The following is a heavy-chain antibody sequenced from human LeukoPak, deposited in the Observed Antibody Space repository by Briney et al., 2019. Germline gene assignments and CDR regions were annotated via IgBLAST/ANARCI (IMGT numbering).Heavy chain of an antibody. CDR3: ATDDYRGLGY. CDR2: IIQDWSVT. D-gene: IGHD3-16*01. J-gene: IGHJ4*02. Sequence: GGSLRLSCVPSGLTFSNYYMHWVRQVPGEGLVWVSHIIQDWSVTSYADSVKGRFTISRDNAKNTVYLQLNNLRAEDTAVYYCATDDYRGLGYWGQGTLVTVSS. V-gene: IGHV3-74*01. CDR1: GLTFSNYY.